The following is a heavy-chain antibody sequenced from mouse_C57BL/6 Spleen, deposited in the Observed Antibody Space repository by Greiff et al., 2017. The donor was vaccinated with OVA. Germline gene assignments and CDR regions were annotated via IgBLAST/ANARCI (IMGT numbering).Heavy chain of an antibody. J-gene: IGHJ1*03. V-gene: IGHV14-3*01. CDR3: ASDYGSSFWYFDV. D-gene: IGHD1-1*01. Sequence: VHVKQSVAELVRPGASVKLSCTASGFNIKNTYMHWVKQRPEQGLEWIGRIDPANGNTKYAPKFQGKATITADTSSNTAYLQLSSLTSEDTAIYYCASDYGSSFWYFDVWGTGTTVTVSS. CDR2: IDPANGNT. CDR1: GFNIKNTY.